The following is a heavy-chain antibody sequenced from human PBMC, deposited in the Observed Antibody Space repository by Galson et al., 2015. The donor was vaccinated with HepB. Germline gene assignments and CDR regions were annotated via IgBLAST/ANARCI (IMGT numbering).Heavy chain of an antibody. V-gene: IGHV4-59*01. CDR2: IYYSRST. D-gene: IGHD1-7*01. J-gene: IGHJ4*02. CDR3: ARGLLELRQATWFDY. CDR1: GGSISSYY. Sequence: GPALVKPTQTLSLTCTVSGGSISSYYWGWIRQPPGKGLEWIGYIYYSRSTNYNPSLKSRVTISVDTSKNQFSLKLSSVTAADTAVYYCARGLLELRQATWFDYWGQGTLVTVSS.